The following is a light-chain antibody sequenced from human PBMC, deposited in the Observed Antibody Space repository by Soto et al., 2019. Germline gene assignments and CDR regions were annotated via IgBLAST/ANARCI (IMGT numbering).Light chain of an antibody. CDR2: GAS. CDR1: QSVGSN. J-gene: IGKJ1*01. CDR3: QQYNNWPPDRT. Sequence: EIVMTQSPATLSVSPGERATLSCRASQSVGSNLAWYQQKPGQAPRLLIYGASTRATGIPARFSGSGSGTEFTLTISSLQSIYFCQQYNNWPPDRTFGQGTKVEIK. V-gene: IGKV3-15*01.